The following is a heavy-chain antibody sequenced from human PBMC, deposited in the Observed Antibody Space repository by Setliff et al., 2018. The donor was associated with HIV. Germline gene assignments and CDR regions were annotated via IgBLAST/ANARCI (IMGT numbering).Heavy chain of an antibody. V-gene: IGHV4-39*01. CDR2: IYYSGST. CDR1: NASAGSSEFY. J-gene: IGHJ4*02. Sequence: SETLSLTCTITNASAGSSEFYWGWIRQSPGKGLEWIGTIYYSGSTYLNPSLKSRVTISVDTSKNQLSLSVQSVTAADTAVYYCVRRGGAYDLYFDFWGQGTLVTVAS. CDR3: VRRGGAYDLYFDF. D-gene: IGHD5-12*01.